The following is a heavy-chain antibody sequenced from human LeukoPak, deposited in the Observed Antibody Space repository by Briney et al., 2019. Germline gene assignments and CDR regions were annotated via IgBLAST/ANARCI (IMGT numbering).Heavy chain of an antibody. CDR3: ARESTGFGEFVWFDP. V-gene: IGHV4-34*01. Sequence: SETLSLTCAVYGGSFSGYYWSWIRQPPGKGLEWIGEINHSGSTNYNPSLKSRVTISIDTSKNQFSLKLTSVTAADTAVYYCARESTGFGEFVWFDPWGQGTLVTVSS. CDR2: INHSGST. D-gene: IGHD3-10*01. J-gene: IGHJ5*02. CDR1: GGSFSGYY.